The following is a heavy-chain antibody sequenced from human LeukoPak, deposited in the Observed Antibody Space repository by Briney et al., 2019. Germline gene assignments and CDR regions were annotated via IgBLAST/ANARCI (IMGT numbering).Heavy chain of an antibody. CDR3: ATDRGWRTSGYYLYYFEY. CDR1: GFVFTNYF. D-gene: IGHD3-3*01. V-gene: IGHV3-7*01. CDR2: IEHDGSEK. Sequence: GGSLRLSCAASGFVFTNYFMSWVRQAPGKGLEWVASIEHDGSEKYYVDSVRGRFTISRDNTTNSLYPQMSSLRAEDTAVYYCATDRGWRTSGYYLYYFEYWGQGTLVTFSS. J-gene: IGHJ4*02.